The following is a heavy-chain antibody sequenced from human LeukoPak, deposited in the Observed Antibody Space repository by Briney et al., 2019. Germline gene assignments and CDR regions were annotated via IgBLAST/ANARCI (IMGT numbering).Heavy chain of an antibody. V-gene: IGHV3-7*01. J-gene: IGHJ3*01. D-gene: IGHD3-22*01. CDR3: ARRSGCYWDAFDV. Sequence: GGSLRLSCAVSGFNFNSYWMNWVRQAPGKGLEWVANIKQDESEKNYVDSVKGRFTISRDNANNLLHLQMNNLRADDTADCARRSGCYWDAFDVWGQGTMVTVSS. CDR2: IKQDESEK. CDR1: GFNFNSYW.